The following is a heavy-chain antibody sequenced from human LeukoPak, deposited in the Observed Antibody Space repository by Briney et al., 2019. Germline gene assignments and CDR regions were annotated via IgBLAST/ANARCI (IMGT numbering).Heavy chain of an antibody. CDR3: ATATRIAVAGVYGMDV. J-gene: IGHJ6*02. Sequence: ASVKVSCKASGYTFTSYGISWVRQAPGQGLEWMGWISAYNGNTNYAQKLQGRVTMTTDTSTSTAYMELRSLRSEDTAVYYCATATRIAVAGVYGMDVWGQGTTVTVSS. CDR1: GYTFTSYG. CDR2: ISAYNGNT. V-gene: IGHV1-18*01. D-gene: IGHD6-19*01.